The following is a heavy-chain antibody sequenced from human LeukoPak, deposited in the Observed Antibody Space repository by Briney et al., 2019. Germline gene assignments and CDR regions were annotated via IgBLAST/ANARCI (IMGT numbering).Heavy chain of an antibody. CDR2: IIPNSGGT. Sequence: GASVKVSCRSSGYTLTGYYLHWVRQAPGQGLEWMGWIIPNSGGTNYAQKFQGRVTITRDTSISTAYMDLSRLRSDDTAVYYCARGGAAPEGYWFFDLWGRGTLVTVSS. D-gene: IGHD6-13*01. V-gene: IGHV1-2*02. CDR1: GYTLTGYY. J-gene: IGHJ2*01. CDR3: ARGGAAPEGYWFFDL.